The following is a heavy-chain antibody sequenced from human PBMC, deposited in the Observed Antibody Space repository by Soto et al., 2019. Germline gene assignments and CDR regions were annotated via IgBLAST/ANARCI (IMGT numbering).Heavy chain of an antibody. V-gene: IGHV1-69*02. J-gene: IGHJ3*02. CDR3: ARGLRDGGNSFLDAFDI. CDR2: IIPILGIA. CDR1: GGTFSSYT. Sequence: QVQLVQSGAEVKKPGSSVKVSCKASGGTFSSYTISWVRQAPGQGLEWMGRIIPILGIANYAQKFQGRVTITADKSTSTAYMELSSLRSEDTAGYYCARGLRDGGNSFLDAFDIWGQGTMVTVSS. D-gene: IGHD2-21*02.